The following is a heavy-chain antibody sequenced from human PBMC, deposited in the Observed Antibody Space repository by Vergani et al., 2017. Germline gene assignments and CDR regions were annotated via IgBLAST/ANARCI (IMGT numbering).Heavy chain of an antibody. CDR2: IYNSGNG. CDR1: GDSIISRSYY. CDR3: ASGKYYSGSTSHFRGRYFDV. D-gene: IGHD3-10*01. Sequence: QMQLQESGPGLVKASETLSLTCTVSGDSIISRSYYWGWIRQPPGQGLEWIGSIYNSGNGDSCSSLKSRVTISADTSKNQFSLRLTSVTAAATAVYYCASGKYYSGSTSHFRGRYFDVWGRGTLVTVPS. J-gene: IGHJ2*01. V-gene: IGHV4-39*01.